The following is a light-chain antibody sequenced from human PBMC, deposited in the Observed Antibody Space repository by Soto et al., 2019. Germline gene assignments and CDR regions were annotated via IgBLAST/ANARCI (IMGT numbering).Light chain of an antibody. Sequence: QSALTQPASVSGSPGQSFTISCTGTSSDVGGYNYVSWYQQHPGKAPKVMIYDVSNRPSGVSNRFSGSKSGNTASLTISGLQAEDEADYSCSSYTSSSTLYVVFGGGTKLTVL. CDR2: DVS. V-gene: IGLV2-14*01. CDR1: SSDVGGYNY. J-gene: IGLJ2*01. CDR3: SSYTSSSTLYVV.